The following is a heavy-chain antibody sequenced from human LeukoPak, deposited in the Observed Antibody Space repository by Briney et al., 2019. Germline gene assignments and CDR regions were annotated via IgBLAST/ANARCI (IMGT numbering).Heavy chain of an antibody. Sequence: GASVKVSCKGFGYTFADYFIHWVRQAPGQGLEWMGRINPNSGGTEYAPKFQGWVTMTRDTSISTAYVEVSRLISDDTAVYYCARDVTSTPNWEFDYWGQGTLDIVSS. CDR3: ARDVTSTPNWEFDY. CDR1: GYTFADYF. V-gene: IGHV1-2*04. CDR2: INPNSGGT. D-gene: IGHD1-26*01. J-gene: IGHJ4*02.